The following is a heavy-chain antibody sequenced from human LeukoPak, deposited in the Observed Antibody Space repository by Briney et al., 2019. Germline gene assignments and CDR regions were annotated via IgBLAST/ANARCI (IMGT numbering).Heavy chain of an antibody. D-gene: IGHD6-19*01. CDR1: GFTFSSYSM. CDR2: IYHSGST. CDR3: ARADSGWYAPGGWDV. J-gene: IGHJ6*02. V-gene: IGHV4-4*02. Sequence: KPGGSLRLSCAASGFTFSSYSMNWVRQPPGKGLEWIGEIYHSGSTNYNPSLKSRVTTSVDKSKNQFSLKLSSVTAADTAVYYCARADSGWYAPGGWDVWGQGTTVTVSS.